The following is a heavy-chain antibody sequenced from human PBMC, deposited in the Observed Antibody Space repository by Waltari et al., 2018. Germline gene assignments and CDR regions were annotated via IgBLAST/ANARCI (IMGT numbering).Heavy chain of an antibody. CDR2: IYYSGST. CDR1: GGSISSYY. CDR3: ARGGYYDSSGYYRLVYYYYYGMDV. D-gene: IGHD3-22*01. Sequence: QVQLQESGPGLVKPSETLSLTCTVSGGSISSYYWSWIRQPPGKGLEWIGYIYYSGSTNYNPSLKSRVTISVDTSKNQFSLKLSSVTAADTAVYYCARGGYYDSSGYYRLVYYYYYGMDVWGQGTTVTVSS. V-gene: IGHV4-59*01. J-gene: IGHJ6*02.